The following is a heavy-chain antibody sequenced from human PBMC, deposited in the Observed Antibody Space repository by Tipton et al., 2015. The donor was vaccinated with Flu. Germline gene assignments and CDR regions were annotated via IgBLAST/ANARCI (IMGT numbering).Heavy chain of an antibody. J-gene: IGHJ4*02. V-gene: IGHV4-34*01. CDR2: INHSGST. CDR3: ARCLPRLRHNPYFDY. D-gene: IGHD5-12*01. Sequence: TLSLTCAVYGGSFSGYYWSWIRQPPGKGLEWIGEINHSGSTNYNPSLKSRVTISVDTSNNQFSLKLSSVTAADTAVYYCARCLPRLRHNPYFDYWGQGTLVTVSS. CDR1: GGSFSGYY.